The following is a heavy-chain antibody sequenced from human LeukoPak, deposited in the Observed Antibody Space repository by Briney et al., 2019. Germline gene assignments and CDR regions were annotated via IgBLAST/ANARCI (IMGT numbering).Heavy chain of an antibody. CDR2: MNPNSGNT. J-gene: IGHJ6*03. CDR3: ARKGVEQLVWTYYYYMDV. Sequence: ASVKVSCKAPGYTFTSYDINWVRQATGQGLEWMGWMNPNSGNTGYAQKFQGRVTMTRDTSISTAYMELSSLRSEDTAVYYCARKGVEQLVWTYYYYMDVWGKGTTVTVSS. D-gene: IGHD6-6*01. CDR1: GYTFTSYD. V-gene: IGHV1-8*01.